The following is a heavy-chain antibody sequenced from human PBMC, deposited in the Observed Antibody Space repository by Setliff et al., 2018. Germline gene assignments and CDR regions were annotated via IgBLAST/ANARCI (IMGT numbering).Heavy chain of an antibody. CDR3: ALDGPYYYYGMDV. V-gene: IGHV3-48*04. Sequence: GGSLRLFCAASGFTFSSYSMNWVRQAPGKGLEWVSYISSSSSTIYYADSVKGRFTISRDNAKNSLYLQMNSLRAEDTAVYYCALDGPYYYYGMDVWGQGTTVTVSS. J-gene: IGHJ6*02. CDR2: ISSSSSTI. CDR1: GFTFSSYS.